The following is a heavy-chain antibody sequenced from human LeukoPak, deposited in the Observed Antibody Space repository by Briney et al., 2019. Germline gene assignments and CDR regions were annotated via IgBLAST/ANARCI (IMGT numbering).Heavy chain of an antibody. CDR1: GYAFTGYY. V-gene: IGHV1-2*02. CDR2: INPNSGGT. D-gene: IGHD6-19*01. Sequence: GASVKVSCKASGYAFTGYYMHWVRQAPGQGLEWMGWINPNSGGTNYAQKFPGRITMTRDTSISTAYMELSRLSSDDTAVYYCARGGGGWSDTFDIWGQGTMVTVSS. CDR3: ARGGGGWSDTFDI. J-gene: IGHJ3*02.